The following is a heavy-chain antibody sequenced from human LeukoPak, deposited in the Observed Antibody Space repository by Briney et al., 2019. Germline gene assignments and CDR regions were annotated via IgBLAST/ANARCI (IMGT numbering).Heavy chain of an antibody. CDR1: GDSVSSNSAA. CDR3: ARDQARVAEGFDP. V-gene: IGHV6-1*01. D-gene: IGHD1-14*01. Sequence: SQTLTLTCAISGDSVSSNSAAWNWIRQSSSSGLEWLGRTYYRSKWYNDYAVSVKSRITINPDTSKNQFSLQLNSVTPEDTAVYYCARDQARVAEGFDPWGQGTLVTVSS. J-gene: IGHJ5*02. CDR2: TYYRSKWYN.